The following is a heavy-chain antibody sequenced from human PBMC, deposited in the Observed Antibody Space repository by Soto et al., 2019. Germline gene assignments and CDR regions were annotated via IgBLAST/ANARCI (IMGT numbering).Heavy chain of an antibody. CDR1: GFTFSSYG. CDR3: ARDKNTGIYYYYYYGMDV. J-gene: IGHJ6*02. D-gene: IGHD3-10*01. CDR2: IWYDGSNK. Sequence: PGGSLRLSCAASGFTFSSYGMHWVRQAPGKGLEWVAVIWYDGSNKYYADSVKGRFTISRDNSKNTLYLQMNSLRAEDTAVYYCARDKNTGIYYYYYYGMDVWGQGTTVTVSS. V-gene: IGHV3-33*01.